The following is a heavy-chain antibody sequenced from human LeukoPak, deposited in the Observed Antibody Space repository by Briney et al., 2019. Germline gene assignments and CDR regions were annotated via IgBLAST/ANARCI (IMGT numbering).Heavy chain of an antibody. CDR2: SILIYGTT. CDR3: ASRNREAPYYNNMDV. J-gene: IGHJ6*03. CDR1: GSTFNNFA. Sequence: GASVKVSCKASGSTFNNFAIHWVRQAPGQGLEWMGASILIYGTTNYAQKFQGRVTITTDESANTAYMELSSLRSEDTAVYYCASRNREAPYYNNMDVWGIGTTVTVSS. V-gene: IGHV1-69*05.